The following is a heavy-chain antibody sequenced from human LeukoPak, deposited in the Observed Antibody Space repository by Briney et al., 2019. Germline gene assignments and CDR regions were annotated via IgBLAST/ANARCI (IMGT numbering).Heavy chain of an antibody. CDR2: INPNSGGT. D-gene: IGHD2-2*01. J-gene: IGHJ6*02. CDR1: GYTFTGYY. CDR3: ARGGPAAMIDYYYYGMDV. Sequence: ASVKVSCKASGYTFTGYYMHWVRQAPGQGLEWMGWINPNSGGTNYAQKFRGRVTMTRDTSISTAYMELSRLRSDDTAVYYCARGGPAAMIDYYYYGMDVWGQGTTVTVSS. V-gene: IGHV1-2*02.